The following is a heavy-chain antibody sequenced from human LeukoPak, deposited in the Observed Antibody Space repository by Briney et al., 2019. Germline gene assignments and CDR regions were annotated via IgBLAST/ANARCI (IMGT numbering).Heavy chain of an antibody. Sequence: PGRSLRLSCAASGFTFGSYGMHWVRQAPGKGLEWVALIWYDGSNKYYADSVKGRFTISRDNSKNTLYLQSDSLRAEDTAVYYCARPHSSSWSPLHYWGQGTLVTVSS. D-gene: IGHD6-13*01. CDR1: GFTFGSYG. V-gene: IGHV3-33*01. CDR2: IWYDGSNK. J-gene: IGHJ4*02. CDR3: ARPHSSSWSPLHY.